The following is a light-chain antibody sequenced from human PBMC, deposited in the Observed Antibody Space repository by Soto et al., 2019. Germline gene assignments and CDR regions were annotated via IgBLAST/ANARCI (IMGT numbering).Light chain of an antibody. Sequence: QSVLTQPASGSGSAGRSMTISCPGTSSDVGGYYYVSWYQHHPGKAPKLMIYQVSNRPSGVSNRFSGSKSGNTASLTISGLQAEDEADYYCSSYTSSNTFYVFGTGNKVTVL. CDR3: SSYTSSNTFYV. J-gene: IGLJ1*01. V-gene: IGLV2-14*01. CDR1: SSDVGGYYY. CDR2: QVS.